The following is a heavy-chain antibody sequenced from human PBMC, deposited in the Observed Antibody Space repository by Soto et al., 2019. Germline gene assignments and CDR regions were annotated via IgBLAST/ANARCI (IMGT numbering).Heavy chain of an antibody. D-gene: IGHD3-10*02. V-gene: IGHV3-30*03. CDR2: RSFDGISK. Sequence: GGSLRLSSAASGFTFITHVMHWVRQARGKGREWGALRSFDGISKDSADSVKAPFTISRDTSKNTLYLKMNSLRLEDTVVYYCPSPATGVSYVWGRPYNYLGGDVGGKGTPVTVS. J-gene: IGHJ6*03. CDR1: GFTFITHV. CDR3: PSPATGVSYVWGRPYNYLGGDV.